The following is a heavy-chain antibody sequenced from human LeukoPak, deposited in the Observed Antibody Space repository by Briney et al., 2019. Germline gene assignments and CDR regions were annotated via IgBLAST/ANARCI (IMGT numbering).Heavy chain of an antibody. Sequence: PSETLSLTCAVYGGSLSGYYWSWIRQPPGKGLEWVGEINRSGSTNYNPSLKGRVTISVDTSKNQFSLKLSSVTAADTAVYYCARGPSGYYYDSSGYLRYWYFDLWGRGTLVTVSS. V-gene: IGHV4-34*01. CDR1: GGSLSGYY. D-gene: IGHD3-22*01. J-gene: IGHJ2*01. CDR2: INRSGST. CDR3: ARGPSGYYYDSSGYLRYWYFDL.